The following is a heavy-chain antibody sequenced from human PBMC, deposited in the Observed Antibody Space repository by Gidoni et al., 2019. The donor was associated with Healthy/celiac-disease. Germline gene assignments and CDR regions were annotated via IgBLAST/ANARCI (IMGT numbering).Heavy chain of an antibody. J-gene: IGHJ5*02. CDR3: ARSALWFGELLSDWFDP. CDR1: GFTFSSYA. CDR2: ISYDGSNK. D-gene: IGHD3-10*01. V-gene: IGHV3-30*04. Sequence: QVQLVESGGGVVQPGRSLRLSCAASGFTFSSYAMHWVRQAPGKGLELVAVISYDGSNKYYADSVKGRFTISRDNSKNTLYLQMNSLRAEDTAVYYCARSALWFGELLSDWFDPWGQGTLVTVSS.